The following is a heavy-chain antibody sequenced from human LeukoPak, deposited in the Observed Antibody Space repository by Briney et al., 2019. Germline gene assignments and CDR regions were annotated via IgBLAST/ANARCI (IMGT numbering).Heavy chain of an antibody. CDR2: INPNSGGT. V-gene: IGHV1-2*02. D-gene: IGHD4-17*01. CDR1: GYTFTGYY. CDR3: ARVAPPNDYGDYVLYYYYYMDV. J-gene: IGHJ6*03. Sequence: GASVKVSCKASGYTFTGYYMHWVRQAPGQGLEWMGWINPNSGGTNYAQKLQGRVTMTTDTSTSTAYMELRSLRSDDTAVYYCARVAPPNDYGDYVLYYYYYMDVWGKGTTVTISS.